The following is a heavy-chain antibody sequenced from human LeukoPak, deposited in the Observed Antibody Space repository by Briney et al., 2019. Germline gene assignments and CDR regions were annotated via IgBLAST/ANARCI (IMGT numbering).Heavy chain of an antibody. V-gene: IGHV3-23*01. CDR1: GFTFSSYA. J-gene: IGHJ4*02. D-gene: IGHD3-9*01. CDR3: AKASSYDILTGYYLYYFDY. CDR2: ISGSGGST. Sequence: GGSLRLSCAASGFTFSSYAMSWVRQAPGKGLEWVSAISGSGGSTYYADSVRGRFTISRDNSKNTLYLQMNSLRAEDTAVYYCAKASSYDILTGYYLYYFDYWGQGTLVTVSS.